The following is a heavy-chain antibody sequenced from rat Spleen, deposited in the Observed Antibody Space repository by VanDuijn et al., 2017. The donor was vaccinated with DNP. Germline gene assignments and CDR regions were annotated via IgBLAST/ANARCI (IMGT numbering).Heavy chain of an antibody. D-gene: IGHD1-1*01. J-gene: IGHJ1*01. V-gene: IGHV2-43*01. CDR2: IWTGGST. CDR1: GFSLTSYH. Sequence: QVQLKESGPGLVQPSQTLSLTCTVSGFSLTSYHVSWVRQPPGKGLEWMGVIWTGGSTAYNSLLQSRLSISRDISKSQVFLKMNSLQTEDTATYYCARGGDGWYFDFWGPGTMVTVSS. CDR3: ARGGDGWYFDF.